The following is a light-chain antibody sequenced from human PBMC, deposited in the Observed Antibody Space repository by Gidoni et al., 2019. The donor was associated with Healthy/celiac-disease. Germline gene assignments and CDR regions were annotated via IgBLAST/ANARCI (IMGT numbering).Light chain of an antibody. CDR3: AAWDDSLNGNVV. Sequence: SVLTQPPSASGTPGQRVTISCSGSSSNIGSHTVNWYQQLPGTAPKLLIYSNNQRPSGVPDRFSGSKSGTSASLAISGLQSEDEADYYCAAWDDSLNGNVVFGGGTKLTVL. CDR1: SSNIGSHT. V-gene: IGLV1-44*01. CDR2: SNN. J-gene: IGLJ2*01.